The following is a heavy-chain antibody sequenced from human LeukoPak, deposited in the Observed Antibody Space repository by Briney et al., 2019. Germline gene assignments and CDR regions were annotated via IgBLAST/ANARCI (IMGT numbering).Heavy chain of an antibody. CDR1: GYTFTSYD. Sequence: GASVKVSCKASGYTFTSYDINWVRQATGQGLEWMGWINPNSGGTNYAQKFQGRVTMTRDTSISTAYMELSRLRSDDTAVYYCARYSSSSSYFGYWGQGTLVTVSS. CDR3: ARYSSSSSYFGY. D-gene: IGHD6-6*01. V-gene: IGHV1-2*02. J-gene: IGHJ4*02. CDR2: INPNSGGT.